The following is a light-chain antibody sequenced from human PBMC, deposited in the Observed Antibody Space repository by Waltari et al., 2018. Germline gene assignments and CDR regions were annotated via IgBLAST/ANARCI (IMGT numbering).Light chain of an antibody. CDR3: QQYGDSPPYT. V-gene: IGKV3-20*01. CDR2: GTS. Sequence: RASQRVNSRYLAWYQQKPGQAPRLLIYGTSSRPTDIPDRFSGSGSETDFTLTISRLEPEDFAVYYCQQYGDSPPYTFGQGTKLEIK. J-gene: IGKJ2*01. CDR1: QRVNSRY.